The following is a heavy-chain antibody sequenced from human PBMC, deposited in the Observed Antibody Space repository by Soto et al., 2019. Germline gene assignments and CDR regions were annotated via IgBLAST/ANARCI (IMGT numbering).Heavy chain of an antibody. CDR3: ARQYCSSTSCYTGAFDI. D-gene: IGHD2-2*02. CDR1: GYSFTSYW. Sequence: GESLKISCKGSGYSFTSYWIGWVRQMPGKGLEWMGIIYPGDSDTRYSPSFQGQVTISADKSIITAYLQWSSLKASDTAMYYCARQYCSSTSCYTGAFDIWGQGTMVTVSS. V-gene: IGHV5-51*01. CDR2: IYPGDSDT. J-gene: IGHJ3*02.